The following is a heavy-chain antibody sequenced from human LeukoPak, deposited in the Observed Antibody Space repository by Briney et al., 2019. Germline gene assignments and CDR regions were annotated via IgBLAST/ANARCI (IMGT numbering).Heavy chain of an antibody. V-gene: IGHV3-11*01. CDR2: ISSSGSTK. J-gene: IGHJ4*02. Sequence: GGSLRLSCGASGFTFIDYYMSGMRQAPAEGPEWVSYISSSGSTKYYADSVKGRFTITRDNAKNSYLQMKSLRAEDTAVYYCARDGHAYGHGSPHYWGQGTLVTVSS. CDR3: ARDGHAYGHGSPHY. CDR1: GFTFIDYY. D-gene: IGHD3-10*01.